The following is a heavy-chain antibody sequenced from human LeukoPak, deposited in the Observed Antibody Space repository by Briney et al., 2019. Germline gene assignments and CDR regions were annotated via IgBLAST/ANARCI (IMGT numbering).Heavy chain of an antibody. V-gene: IGHV4-34*01. D-gene: IGHD2-15*01. J-gene: IGHJ6*04. CDR2: INHSGST. CDR3: ARGLSNCSGGSCYSLTYYCYYGMDF. Sequence: SETLSLTCAVYGGSFSGYYWSWIRQPPGKGLEWIGEINHSGSTNYNPSLKSRVTISVDTSKNQFSLKLSSVTAADTAVYYCARGLSNCSGGSCYSLTYYCYYGMDFWGKGTTVTVSS. CDR1: GGSFSGYY.